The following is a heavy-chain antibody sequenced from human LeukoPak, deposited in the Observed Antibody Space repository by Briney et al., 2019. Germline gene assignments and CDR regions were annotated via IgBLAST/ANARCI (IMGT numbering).Heavy chain of an antibody. CDR1: GYTFPGYY. CDR2: INSNSGGT. D-gene: IGHD2-21*02. J-gene: IGHJ4*02. CDR3: ARGGNIVVVTAITHY. Sequence: GASVKVSCKASGYTFPGYYMHWIGQAPGQGLEWVGWINSNSGGTNYAQKFQGRVTMTRDTSISTAYMELSRLRSDDTAVYSCARGGNIVVVTAITHYWGQGTLVTVSS. V-gene: IGHV1-2*02.